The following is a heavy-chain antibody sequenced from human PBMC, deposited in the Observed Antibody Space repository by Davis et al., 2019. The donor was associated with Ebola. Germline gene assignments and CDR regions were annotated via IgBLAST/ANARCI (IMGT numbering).Heavy chain of an antibody. Sequence: GESLKISCAASGFTFSSYGMHWVRQAPGKGLEWVAVIWYDGSNKYYADSVKGRFTISRDNSKNTLYLQMNSLRAEDTAVYYCARDRAARPYYYYYGMDVWGQGTTVTVSS. CDR1: GFTFSSYG. J-gene: IGHJ6*02. CDR2: IWYDGSNK. D-gene: IGHD6-6*01. V-gene: IGHV3-33*01. CDR3: ARDRAARPYYYYYGMDV.